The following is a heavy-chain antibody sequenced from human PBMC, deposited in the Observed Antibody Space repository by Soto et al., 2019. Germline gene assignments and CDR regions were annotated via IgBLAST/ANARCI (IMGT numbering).Heavy chain of an antibody. V-gene: IGHV3-23*01. D-gene: IGHD4-17*01. CDR2: ISGSGGST. CDR3: AKDLWDYGDYGHYFDY. CDR1: GFTFSSYA. Sequence: EVPMLESGGGLVQPGRSLRLSCAASGFTFSSYAMSWVRQAPGKGLEWVSAISGSGGSTYYADSVKGRFTISRDNSKNTLYLQMNSLRAEDTAVYYCAKDLWDYGDYGHYFDYWGQGTLVTVSS. J-gene: IGHJ4*02.